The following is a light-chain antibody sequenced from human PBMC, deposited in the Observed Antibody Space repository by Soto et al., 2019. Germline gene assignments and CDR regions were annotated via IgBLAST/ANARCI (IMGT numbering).Light chain of an antibody. CDR1: SSDVGAYNY. J-gene: IGLJ1*01. Sequence: QSVLTQPPSASGSPGQSVTISCTGTSSDVGAYNYVSWYQQHPGKAPKLMIYEVSKRPSGVPDRFSGSKSGNTASLTVSGLQAEDEADYYCTSYTSSDTLLYVFGTGTKVTVL. CDR2: EVS. CDR3: TSYTSSDTLLYV. V-gene: IGLV2-8*01.